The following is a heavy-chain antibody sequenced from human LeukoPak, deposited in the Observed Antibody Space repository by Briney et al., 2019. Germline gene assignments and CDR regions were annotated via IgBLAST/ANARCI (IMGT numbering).Heavy chain of an antibody. J-gene: IGHJ6*02. V-gene: IGHV1-8*01. Sequence: ASVKVSCKASGYTFTSYDFNWVRQATGQRPEWMGWMSPNSGDTGYAQKFQDRVTMTRNTSISTAYMELSSLRSEDTAVYYCARDRGVFGVDQGVHYYGLDVWGQGTTVTVSS. CDR1: GYTFTSYD. D-gene: IGHD3-3*01. CDR3: ARDRGVFGVDQGVHYYGLDV. CDR2: MSPNSGDT.